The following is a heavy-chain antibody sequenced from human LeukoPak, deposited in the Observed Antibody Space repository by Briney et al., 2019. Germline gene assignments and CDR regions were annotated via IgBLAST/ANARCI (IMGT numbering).Heavy chain of an antibody. D-gene: IGHD2-21*02. V-gene: IGHV4-59*01. J-gene: IGHJ6*02. CDR1: SGSISSYY. Sequence: SETLSLTCTVSSGSISSYYWSWLRQPPGKGLEWSGYIYYSGSTNYNPSLKSRVTISVDTSKNQFSLKLSSVTAADTAVYYCARVYCGGDCCLYYYGMDVWGQGTTVTVSS. CDR2: IYYSGST. CDR3: ARVYCGGDCCLYYYGMDV.